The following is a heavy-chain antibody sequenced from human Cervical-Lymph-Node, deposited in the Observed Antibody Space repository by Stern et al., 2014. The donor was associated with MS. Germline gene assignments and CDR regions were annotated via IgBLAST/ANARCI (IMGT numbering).Heavy chain of an antibody. CDR1: GFTFSSYA. V-gene: IGHV3-23*01. Sequence: EVQLLESGGGVVQPGRYLRLSCAASGFTFSSYAMSWVRQAPGKGLEWVSTISGYGGSTYYADSVKGRFTISRDNSKNTLYLQMNSLRAEDTAVYFCANNVVATQDFDYWGQGTLVTVSS. CDR2: ISGYGGST. D-gene: IGHD5-12*01. CDR3: ANNVVATQDFDY. J-gene: IGHJ4*02.